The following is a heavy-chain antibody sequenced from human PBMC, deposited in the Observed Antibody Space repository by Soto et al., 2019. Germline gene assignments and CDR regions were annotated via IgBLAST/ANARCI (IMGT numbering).Heavy chain of an antibody. Sequence: PSETLSLTCTVSGGSISSYYWSWIRQPPGKGLEWIGFIFYSGSTNYNPSLKSRVTMSVDTSKNQFSLKLTSVNAAGTAVYYCTRGGDAYKNGHWGQGTLVTVSS. V-gene: IGHV4-59*01. CDR3: TRGGDAYKNGH. CDR1: GGSISSYY. J-gene: IGHJ4*02. CDR2: IFYSGST. D-gene: IGHD2-21*01.